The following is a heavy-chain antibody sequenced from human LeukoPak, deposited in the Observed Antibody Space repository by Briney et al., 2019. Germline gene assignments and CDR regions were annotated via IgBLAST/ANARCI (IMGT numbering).Heavy chain of an antibody. V-gene: IGHV1-69-2*01. D-gene: IGHD2-21*01. J-gene: IGHJ4*02. CDR2: VDPEDGET. CDR3: ASSKVVVIAMFDY. CDR1: GYTFTDYY. Sequence: ASVKISCXVSGYTFTDYYMHWVQQAPGKGLEWMGLVDPEDGETIYAEKFQGRVTITADTSTDTAYMELSSLRSEDTAVYYCASSKVVVIAMFDYWGQGTLVTVSS.